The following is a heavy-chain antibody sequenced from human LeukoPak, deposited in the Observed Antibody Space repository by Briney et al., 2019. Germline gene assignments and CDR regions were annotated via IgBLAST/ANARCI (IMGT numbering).Heavy chain of an antibody. CDR3: ATSSGSYYKPLNYYYYMDV. J-gene: IGHJ6*03. V-gene: IGHV3-20*04. D-gene: IGHD3-10*01. CDR2: INWNGGST. Sequence: PGGSLRLSCAASGFTFDDYGMSWVRQAPGKGLEWVSGINWNGGSTGYADSVKGRFTISRDNAKNSLYLQMNSLRAEDTALYYCATSSGSYYKPLNYYYYMDVWGKGTTVTVSS. CDR1: GFTFDDYG.